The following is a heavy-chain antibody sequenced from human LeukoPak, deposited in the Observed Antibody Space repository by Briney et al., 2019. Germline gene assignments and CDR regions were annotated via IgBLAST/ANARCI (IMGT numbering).Heavy chain of an antibody. J-gene: IGHJ4*02. CDR2: VSTNGDVT. V-gene: IGHV3-23*01. CDR1: GLTFNSHS. CDR3: AKDVHWLGYFDY. D-gene: IGHD3-9*01. Sequence: GGSLRVSCVASGLTFNSHSMSWVRQAPGMGLEWVSVVSTNGDVTFYADSVKGRFTISRDNSKNTLYLQMNSLRAEDTAVYYCAKDVHWLGYFDYWGQGTLVTVSS.